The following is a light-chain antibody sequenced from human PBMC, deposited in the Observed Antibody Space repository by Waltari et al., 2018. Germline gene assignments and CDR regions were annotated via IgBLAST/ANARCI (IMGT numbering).Light chain of an antibody. CDR1: SSNVAKNY. CDR2: EDN. Sequence: QSVLTQPPSVSAAPGQRVTISCSGGSSNVAKNYVSWYRQLPGTAPQLLMFEDNERPSGIPGRFSGSKSGTSATLDITGLQAVDEADYYCGTWDSSLSGVVFGGGTHLTVL. CDR3: GTWDSSLSGVV. V-gene: IGLV1-51*02. J-gene: IGLJ7*01.